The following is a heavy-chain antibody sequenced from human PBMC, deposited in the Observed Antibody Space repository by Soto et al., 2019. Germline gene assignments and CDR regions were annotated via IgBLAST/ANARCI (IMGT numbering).Heavy chain of an antibody. V-gene: IGHV3-30*18. CDR2: ISYDGSNK. CDR1: GFTFSSYG. Sequence: QVQLVESGGGVVQPGRSLRLSCAVSGFTFSSYGMHWVRQAPGKGLEWVAVISYDGSNKYYGDSVKGRFTISRDNSKNTLYLEMNSLRAEDMAVYYCAKDWEGYSQFYYYYGMDVWGQGTTVTVSS. CDR3: AKDWEGYSQFYYYYGMDV. D-gene: IGHD1-26*01. J-gene: IGHJ6*02.